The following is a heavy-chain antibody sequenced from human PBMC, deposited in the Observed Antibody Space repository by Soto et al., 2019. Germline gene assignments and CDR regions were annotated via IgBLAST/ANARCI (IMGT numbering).Heavy chain of an antibody. CDR1: GGSISSYY. Sequence: SETLSLTCTVSGGSISSYYWSWIRQPAGKGLEWIGRIYTSGSTNYNPSLNSRVTMSVDTSNNQFSLKLSSVTAADTAVYYCARTKTYNWFDPWGQGTLVTVSS. CDR2: IYTSGST. J-gene: IGHJ5*02. CDR3: ARTKTYNWFDP. V-gene: IGHV4-4*07.